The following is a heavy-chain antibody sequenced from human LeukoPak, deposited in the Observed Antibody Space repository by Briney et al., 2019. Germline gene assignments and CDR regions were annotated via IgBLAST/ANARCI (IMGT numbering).Heavy chain of an antibody. V-gene: IGHV3-53*01. CDR1: GFTFSRSW. Sequence: GGSLRLSCAASGFTFSRSWMTWVRQAPGKGLEWVSVIYSGGSTYYADSVKGRFTISRDNSKNTLYLQMNSLRAEDTAVYYCARDRRLYYFDYWGQGTLVTVSS. CDR2: IYSGGST. J-gene: IGHJ4*02. CDR3: ARDRRLYYFDY.